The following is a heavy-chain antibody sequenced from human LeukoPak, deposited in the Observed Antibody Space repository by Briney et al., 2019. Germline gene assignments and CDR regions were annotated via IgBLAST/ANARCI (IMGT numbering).Heavy chain of an antibody. CDR1: GFTFSSYS. J-gene: IGHJ4*02. D-gene: IGHD5-18*01. V-gene: IGHV3-21*01. Sequence: GGSLRLSCAASGFTFSSYSMNWVRQAPGKGLEWVSSISSSSSYIYYADSVKGRFTISRDNAKNSLYLQMNSLRAEDTAVYYCARDYMVTKWKKYYFDYWGQGTLVTVSS. CDR3: ARDYMVTKWKKYYFDY. CDR2: ISSSSSYI.